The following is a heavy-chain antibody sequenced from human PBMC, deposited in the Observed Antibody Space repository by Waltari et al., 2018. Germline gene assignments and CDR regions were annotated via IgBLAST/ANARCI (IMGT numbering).Heavy chain of an antibody. CDR2: VYYTGST. CDR1: GDSITSSNYY. J-gene: IGHJ5*02. V-gene: IGHV4-39*02. D-gene: IGHD3-10*01. CDR3: ARTFMVRTIRSRGWFDP. Sequence: QLQLQESGPRLVKPSETLSLTCSVSGDSITSSNYYWAWIRQPPGKGLEWIGSVYYTGSTYHKAPLKRRVTISVDTSKNYFSLSLTSVTATDTAIYFCARTFMVRTIRSRGWFDPWGQGTLVTVSS.